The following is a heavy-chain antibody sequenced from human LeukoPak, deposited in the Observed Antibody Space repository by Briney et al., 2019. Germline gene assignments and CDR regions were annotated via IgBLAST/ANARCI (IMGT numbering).Heavy chain of an antibody. CDR2: ISYDGSGK. CDR1: GFVFSNHV. CDR3: ARRGFHGMDV. Sequence: PGKSLRLSCVGAGFVFSNHVIHWVRQAPGQGLEWVSMISYDGSGKHYADSVKGRFTISRDNAKNSLYLQMNSLRAEDTAVYYCARRGFHGMDVWGQGTTVSVSS. D-gene: IGHD3-10*01. J-gene: IGHJ6*02. V-gene: IGHV3-30*04.